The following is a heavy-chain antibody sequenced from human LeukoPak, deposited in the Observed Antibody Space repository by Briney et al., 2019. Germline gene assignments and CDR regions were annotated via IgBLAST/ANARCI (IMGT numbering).Heavy chain of an antibody. J-gene: IGHJ3*02. CDR2: ISSSGSTM. CDR3: ARGTRDAFDI. CDR1: GFTFRRYE. Sequence: GGSLTLSCAASGFTFRRYEMNWVRQAPGKGLEWVSYISSSGSTMYYGDSVKGRFTISRDNAKNSLFLQMNSLKADDTAVYYCARGTRDAFDIWGQGTLATVSS. D-gene: IGHD1-7*01. V-gene: IGHV3-48*03.